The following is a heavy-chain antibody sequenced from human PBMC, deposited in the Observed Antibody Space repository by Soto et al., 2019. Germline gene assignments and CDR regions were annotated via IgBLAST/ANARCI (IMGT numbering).Heavy chain of an antibody. V-gene: IGHV4-39*01. CDR2: VYYLGNT. Sequence: QLQLQESGPGLVKPSETLSLTCIISSGSITTSSYYWGWIRQPPGKGLEWIGSVYYLGNTYYNPSLKSRVTISLDTSKNQFSVYLRSVTAADTAVYYCARQSPTGDPDYWGLGTLVTVSS. CDR3: ARQSPTGDPDY. J-gene: IGHJ4*02. CDR1: SGSITTSSYY. D-gene: IGHD4-17*01.